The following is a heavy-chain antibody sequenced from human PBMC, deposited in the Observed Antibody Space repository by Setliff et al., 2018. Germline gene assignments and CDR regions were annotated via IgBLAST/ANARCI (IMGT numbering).Heavy chain of an antibody. J-gene: IGHJ3*02. CDR1: GYSFTSYS. D-gene: IGHD5-18*01. CDR2: IYAGDSAT. CDR3: ARLGYSDAFDI. Sequence: PGESLKISCKASGYSFTSYSIGWVRQMPGKGLEWMGIIYAGDSATRYSPSFQGQVTMSADKSIRSAYLQWSSLKASDTAMYYCARLGYSDAFDIWGQGTMVTVSS. V-gene: IGHV5-51*01.